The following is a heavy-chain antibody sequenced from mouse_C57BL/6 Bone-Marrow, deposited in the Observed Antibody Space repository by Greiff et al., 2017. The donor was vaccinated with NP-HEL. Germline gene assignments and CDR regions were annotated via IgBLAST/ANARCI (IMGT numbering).Heavy chain of an antibody. CDR3: TRDDGNYDFDY. D-gene: IGHD2-1*01. CDR2: ISSGGDYI. J-gene: IGHJ2*01. V-gene: IGHV5-9-1*02. CDR1: GFTFSSYA. Sequence: EVHLVESGEGLVKPGGSLKLSCAASGFTFSSYAMSWVRQTPEKRLEWVAYISSGGDYIYYADTVKGRFTISRDNARNTLYLQMSSLKSEDTAMCYCTRDDGNYDFDYWGQGTTLTVSS.